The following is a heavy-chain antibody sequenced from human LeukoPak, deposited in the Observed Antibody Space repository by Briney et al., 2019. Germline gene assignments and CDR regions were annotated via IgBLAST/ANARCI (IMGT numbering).Heavy chain of an antibody. CDR1: GGTFSSYA. J-gene: IGHJ3*02. D-gene: IGHD3-22*01. Sequence: SVKVSCKASGGTFSSYAISWVRQAPGQGLEWMGGIIPIFGTANYAQKFQGRVTITADESTSTAYMELSSLRSEDTAVYYCAREALRYYYDSSGRAGWGAFDIWGQGTMVTVSS. V-gene: IGHV1-69*13. CDR2: IIPIFGTA. CDR3: AREALRYYYDSSGRAGWGAFDI.